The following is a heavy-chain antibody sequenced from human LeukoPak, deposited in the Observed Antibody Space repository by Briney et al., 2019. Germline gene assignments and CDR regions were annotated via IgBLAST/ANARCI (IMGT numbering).Heavy chain of an antibody. J-gene: IGHJ4*02. V-gene: IGHV3-30*18. Sequence: GGSLRLTCAASGFTFSSYGMHWVRQAPGKGLEWVAVISYDGSNKYYADSVKGRFTISRDNSKNTLYLQMNSLRAEDTAVYYCAKDGIVGPGGDRIDYWGQGTLVTVSS. CDR3: AKDGIVGPGGDRIDY. CDR2: ISYDGSNK. D-gene: IGHD1-26*01. CDR1: GFTFSSYG.